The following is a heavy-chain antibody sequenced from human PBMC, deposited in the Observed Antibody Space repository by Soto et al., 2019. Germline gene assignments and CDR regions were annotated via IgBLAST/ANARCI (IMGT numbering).Heavy chain of an antibody. V-gene: IGHV1-18*01. CDR3: ARDGYCSSTSCHWRSRYCGMDV. J-gene: IGHJ6*02. CDR2: ISAYNGNT. Sequence: QVQLVQSGAEVKKPGASVKVSCKASGYTFTSYGISWVRQAPGQGLEWMGWISAYNGNTNYAQKLQGRVTMTTETSTSTAYMELRSLRSDDTDVYYCARDGYCSSTSCHWRSRYCGMDVWGQGTTVTVSS. D-gene: IGHD2-2*03. CDR1: GYTFTSYG.